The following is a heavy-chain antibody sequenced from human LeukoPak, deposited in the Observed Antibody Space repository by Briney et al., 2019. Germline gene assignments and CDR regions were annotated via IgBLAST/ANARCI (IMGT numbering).Heavy chain of an antibody. CDR1: GFTFSSYA. D-gene: IGHD5-18*01. CDR2: ISGNGGRT. Sequence: PGGSLRLSCAASGFTFSSYAMSWVRQAPGKGLEWVSVISGNGGRTYYADSVKGRFTISRDNSKNTLYLQMNSLRAEDTAVYYCAKLRDLDTVLGRFDNWGQGTLVTVSS. CDR3: AKLRDLDTVLGRFDN. V-gene: IGHV3-23*01. J-gene: IGHJ5*02.